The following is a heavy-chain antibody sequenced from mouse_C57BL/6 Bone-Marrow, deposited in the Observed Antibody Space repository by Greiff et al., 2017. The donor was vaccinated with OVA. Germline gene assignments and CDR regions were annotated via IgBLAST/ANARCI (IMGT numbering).Heavy chain of an antibody. CDR1: GYAFSSSW. CDR3: ANYYYDSPRYFNY. V-gene: IGHV1-82*01. J-gene: IGHJ2*01. CDR2: IYPGDGDT. D-gene: IGHD1-1*01. Sequence: QVQLKESGPELVKPGASVKLSCKASGYAFSSSWMNWVKQRPGKGLEWIGRIYPGDGDTNYNGKFKGKATLTADKSSSTAYMQLSSLTSEDAAVYFGANYYYDSPRYFNYWGQGTTLTVSS.